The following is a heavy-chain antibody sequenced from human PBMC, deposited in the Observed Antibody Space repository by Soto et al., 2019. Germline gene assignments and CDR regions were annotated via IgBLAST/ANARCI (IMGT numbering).Heavy chain of an antibody. CDR3: ARADVDIVATITRSSDYYGMDV. CDR1: GCTFSSYA. V-gene: IGHV1-69*01. CDR2: IIPIFGTA. Sequence: QVQLVQSGAEVKKPGSSVKVSCKASGCTFSSYAISWVLQAPGQGLEWMGGIIPIFGTATYEQKFQGRVTITADESTSTAYMALSSFRSEDTAVYYCARADVDIVATITRSSDYYGMDVWGQGTTVTVCS. D-gene: IGHD5-12*01. J-gene: IGHJ6*02.